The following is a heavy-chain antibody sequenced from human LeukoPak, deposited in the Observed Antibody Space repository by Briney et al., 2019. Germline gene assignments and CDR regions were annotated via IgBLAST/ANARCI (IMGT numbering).Heavy chain of an antibody. D-gene: IGHD6-13*01. Sequence: GGSLRLSCAASGFIFSSYSMNWVRQAPGKGLEWVSSITGSTQSIYYADSVKGRFSISRDNAKHSLYLEMNSLRAEDTAIYYCARVSIAANWFDPWGQGTLVTVSS. CDR3: ARVSIAANWFDP. V-gene: IGHV3-21*01. J-gene: IGHJ5*02. CDR2: ITGSTQSI. CDR1: GFIFSSYS.